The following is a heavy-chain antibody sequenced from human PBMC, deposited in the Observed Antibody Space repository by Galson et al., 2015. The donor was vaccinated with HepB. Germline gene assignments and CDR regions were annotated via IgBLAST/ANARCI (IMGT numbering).Heavy chain of an antibody. CDR1: GFTFSSYS. D-gene: IGHD5-12*01. CDR2: ISSSSSTI. CDR3: ARDSGYYSYYGMDV. Sequence: SLRLSCAASGFTFSSYSMNWVRQAPGKGPEWVSYISSSSSTIYYADSVKGRFTISRDNAKNSLYLQMNSLRDEDTAVYYCARDSGYYSYYGMDVRGQGTTVTVSS. V-gene: IGHV3-48*02. J-gene: IGHJ6*02.